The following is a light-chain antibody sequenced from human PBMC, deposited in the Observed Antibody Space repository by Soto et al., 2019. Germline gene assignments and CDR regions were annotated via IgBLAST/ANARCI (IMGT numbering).Light chain of an antibody. CDR3: QVWYTGSDHWV. Sequence: SYELTQPPSVSVAPVQTAGITCGGNLIGTKRVHWYQQRPDQAPVLVVYDDADRPSGIPERFSGSNSGNTATLTISRVEAGDDAEYYCQVWYTGSDHWVLGGGTQGTVL. CDR1: LIGTKR. CDR2: DDA. J-gene: IGLJ3*02. V-gene: IGLV3-21*02.